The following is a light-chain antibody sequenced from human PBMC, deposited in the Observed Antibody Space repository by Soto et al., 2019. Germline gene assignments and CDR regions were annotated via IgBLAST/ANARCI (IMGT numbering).Light chain of an antibody. J-gene: IGKJ5*01. V-gene: IGKV1-39*01. CDR1: QIISSY. CDR3: QQSYSTPIT. Sequence: DMEMTRSPSSLSASVGDRVTITCRASQIISSYLNWYQQKPGKAPKLLIYAASSLQSGVPSRFSGSGSGTDFTLTISSLQPEDFATYYCQQSYSTPITFGQGTRLEIK. CDR2: AAS.